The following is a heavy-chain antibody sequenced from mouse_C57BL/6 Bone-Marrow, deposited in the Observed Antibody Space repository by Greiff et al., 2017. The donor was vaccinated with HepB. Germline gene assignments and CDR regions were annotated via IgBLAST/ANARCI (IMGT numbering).Heavy chain of an antibody. J-gene: IGHJ4*01. V-gene: IGHV1-26*01. Sequence: EVQLQQSGPELVKPGASVKISCKASGYTFTDYYMNWVKQSHGKSLEWIGDINPNNGGTSYNQKFKGKATLTVDKSSSTAYMELRSLTSEDSAVYYCARRGIVTTCAMDYWGQGTSVTVSS. CDR3: ARRGIVTTCAMDY. CDR1: GYTFTDYY. CDR2: INPNNGGT. D-gene: IGHD2-5*01.